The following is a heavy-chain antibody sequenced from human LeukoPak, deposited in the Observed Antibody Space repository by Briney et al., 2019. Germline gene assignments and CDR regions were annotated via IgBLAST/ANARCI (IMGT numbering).Heavy chain of an antibody. Sequence: SETLSLTCAVYGGSFSGYYWSWIRQPPGKGLEWIGYIYYSGSTNYNPSLKSRVTISVDTSKNQFSLKLSSVTAADTAVYYCARLQRAPWYFDLWGRGTLVTVSS. D-gene: IGHD1-1*01. J-gene: IGHJ2*01. V-gene: IGHV4-59*08. CDR2: IYYSGST. CDR3: ARLQRAPWYFDL. CDR1: GGSFSGYY.